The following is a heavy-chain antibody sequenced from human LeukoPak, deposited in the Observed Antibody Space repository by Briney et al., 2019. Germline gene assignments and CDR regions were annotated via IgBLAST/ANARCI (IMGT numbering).Heavy chain of an antibody. CDR3: ARGAKPGSSSWNY. J-gene: IGHJ4*02. CDR2: IYYSGST. D-gene: IGHD6-13*01. V-gene: IGHV4-39*07. Sequence: NPSETLSLTCTVSGGSISSSSYYWGWIRQPPGKGLEWIGSIYYSGSTYYNPSLKSRVTISVDTSKNQFSLKLSSVTAADTAVYYCARGAKPGSSSWNYWGQGTLVTVSS. CDR1: GGSISSSSYY.